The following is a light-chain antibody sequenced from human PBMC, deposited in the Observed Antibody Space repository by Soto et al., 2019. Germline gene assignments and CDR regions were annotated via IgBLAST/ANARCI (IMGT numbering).Light chain of an antibody. CDR1: QSISSW. V-gene: IGKV1-5*01. J-gene: IGKJ1*01. CDR2: DAS. CDR3: QQYNRYPT. Sequence: DIPMTQSPSALSASVGDRVTITCRASQSISSWLAWYQQKPGKAPKLLLYDASNLESGVPSRFSGRGSGTEFTLTISSLQSDDFATYYCQQYNRYPTFGQGTKVEI.